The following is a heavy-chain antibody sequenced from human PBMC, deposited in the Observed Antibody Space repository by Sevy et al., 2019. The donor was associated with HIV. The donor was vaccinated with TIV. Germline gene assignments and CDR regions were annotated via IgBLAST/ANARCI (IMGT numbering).Heavy chain of an antibody. CDR3: AKDSDFWSGGKWFDP. V-gene: IGHV3-23*01. CDR1: GFTFSSYA. Sequence: GGSLRLSCATSGFTFSSYAMSWVRQAPGKGLEWVSAISDSGGSTYYADSVKGRFTISRDNSKNLQYLQLNSLRAEDRGVYDCAKDSDFWSGGKWFDPWGQGTLVTFSS. J-gene: IGHJ5*02. CDR2: ISDSGGST. D-gene: IGHD3-3*01.